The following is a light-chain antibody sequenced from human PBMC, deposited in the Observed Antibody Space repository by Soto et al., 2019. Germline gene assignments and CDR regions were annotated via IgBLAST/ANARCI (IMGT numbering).Light chain of an antibody. CDR3: QQYHGSSGT. Sequence: DIQMTQSPSTLAASVGDTVTMTCRSSSKWLAWYQKKPGKAPKLLIYDVSNLERGVPPRFSGSTSGAESTLTISSLQPDDRATYYCQQYHGSSGTLGQGTKVDIK. V-gene: IGKV1-5*01. CDR2: DVS. CDR1: SSKW. J-gene: IGKJ1*01.